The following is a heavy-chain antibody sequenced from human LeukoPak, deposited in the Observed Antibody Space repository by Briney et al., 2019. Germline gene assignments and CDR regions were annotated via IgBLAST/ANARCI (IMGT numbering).Heavy chain of an antibody. CDR3: AGVRGYSFDY. J-gene: IGHJ4*02. CDR1: GYTFTGYY. D-gene: IGHD5-18*01. CDR2: INPNTGGT. Sequence: ASVTVSCKASGYTFTGYYIHWVRQAPGQGLEWMGWINPNTGGTNYAQKFQGRVTMTRDTSISTAYMELSRLRYDDTAVYYCAGVRGYSFDYWGQGSLVTVSS. V-gene: IGHV1-2*02.